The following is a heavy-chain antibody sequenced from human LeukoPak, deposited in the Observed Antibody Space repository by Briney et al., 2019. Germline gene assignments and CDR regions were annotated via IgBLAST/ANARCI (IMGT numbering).Heavy chain of an antibody. J-gene: IGHJ6*03. V-gene: IGHV3-7*01. CDR2: IKQDGSEK. D-gene: IGHD6-6*01. Sequence: PGGSLRLSCAASGFTFSSYWMSWVRQAPGKGLEWVANIKQDGSEKYYVDSVKGRFTISRDNAKNSLYLQMNSLRAEDTAVYYCARGVQKSYYYYYMDVWGKGTTVTVSS. CDR3: ARGVQKSYYYYYMDV. CDR1: GFTFSSYW.